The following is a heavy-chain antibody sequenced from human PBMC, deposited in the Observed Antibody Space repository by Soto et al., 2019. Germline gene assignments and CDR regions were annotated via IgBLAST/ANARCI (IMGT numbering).Heavy chain of an antibody. V-gene: IGHV3-7*01. CDR2: INKDGSET. CDR3: AIEKVGATSVHVFDI. Sequence: GSLRLSCAASGFTFTNYWMSWVRQAPGKGLEWVANINKDGSETYYVESVKGRFTISRDNTKNSLFLQMSSLRGEDTAVYYCAIEKVGATSVHVFDIWGQGTMVTVSS. D-gene: IGHD1-26*01. J-gene: IGHJ3*02. CDR1: GFTFTNYW.